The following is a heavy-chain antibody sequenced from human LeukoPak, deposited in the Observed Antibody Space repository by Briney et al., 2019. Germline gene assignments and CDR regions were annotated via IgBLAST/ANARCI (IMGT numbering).Heavy chain of an antibody. V-gene: IGHV1-18*01. CDR1: GYTFTNYA. J-gene: IGHJ3*02. CDR2: SNPYNGNT. D-gene: IGHD6-25*01. CDR3: ARVVTAAEGDAFDI. Sequence: ASVTVSCTASGYTFTNYALSWVRQAPGRGLEWMGWSNPYNGNTNYAQKLKGRVAMTTDTSTSTAYMELSLLRSDDTAVYYWARVVTAAEGDAFDIWGQGTVVTVSS.